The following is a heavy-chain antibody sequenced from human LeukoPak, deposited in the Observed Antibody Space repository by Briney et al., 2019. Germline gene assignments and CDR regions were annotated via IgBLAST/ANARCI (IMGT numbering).Heavy chain of an antibody. V-gene: IGHV4-61*02. CDR2: IYSSGST. CDR1: GGSISSGSYY. Sequence: SETLSLTCTVSGGSISSGSYYWSWIRQPAGKGLEWIGRIYSSGSTNYYPSLKSRVTIPIDTSKNQFSLKLNSVPAADTAVYYCARGRYTYGYLSDYNWFDPWGQGTLVTVSS. J-gene: IGHJ5*02. CDR3: ARGRYTYGYLSDYNWFDP. D-gene: IGHD5-18*01.